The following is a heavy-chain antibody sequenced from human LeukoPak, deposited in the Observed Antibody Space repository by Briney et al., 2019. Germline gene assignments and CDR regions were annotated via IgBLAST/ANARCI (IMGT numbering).Heavy chain of an antibody. CDR1: GFSFSSFD. V-gene: IGHV3-23*01. CDR3: AKVSWSPGTDV. J-gene: IGHJ6*02. CDR2: ISGSGGST. Sequence: GASLRLSCAASGFSFSSFDMSWVRQAPGEGLEWVSGISGSGGSTYYTDSVKGRFTISRDNSKNTLYLKMNSLRAEDTAVYYCAKVSWSPGTDVWGQGTTVTVS. D-gene: IGHD1-1*01.